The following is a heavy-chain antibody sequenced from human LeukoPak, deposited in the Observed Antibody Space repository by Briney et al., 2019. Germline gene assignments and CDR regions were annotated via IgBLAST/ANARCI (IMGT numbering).Heavy chain of an antibody. V-gene: IGHV4-39*01. J-gene: IGHJ4*02. CDR1: GGSITSSSYY. Sequence: SETLSLTCTVWGGSITSSSYYWGWIRQPPGKGLEWIGSIYYGGSTYYNPSLKSRVTMSIDTSKTQFSLKLSSVTAADTAVYFCARQLPVDTSMPFDYWGQGTLVSVSS. D-gene: IGHD5-18*01. CDR2: IYYGGST. CDR3: ARQLPVDTSMPFDY.